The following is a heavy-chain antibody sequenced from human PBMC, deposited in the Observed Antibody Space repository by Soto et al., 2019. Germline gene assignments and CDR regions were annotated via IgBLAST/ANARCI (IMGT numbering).Heavy chain of an antibody. CDR2: ISYDGSNK. D-gene: IGHD2-21*02. Sequence: SGGSLRLSCAASGFTFSSYGMHWVRQAPGKGLEWVAVISYDGSNKYYADSVKGRFTISRDNSKNTLYLQMNSLRAEDTAVYYCAKGGGNSPGGYYYYGMDVWGQGTTVTVSS. CDR1: GFTFSSYG. V-gene: IGHV3-30*18. J-gene: IGHJ6*02. CDR3: AKGGGNSPGGYYYYGMDV.